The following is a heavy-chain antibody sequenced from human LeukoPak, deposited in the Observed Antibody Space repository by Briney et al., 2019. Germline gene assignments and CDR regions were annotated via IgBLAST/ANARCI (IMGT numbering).Heavy chain of an antibody. CDR2: IYYSGST. D-gene: IGHD3-10*01. CDR3: ARDRPGGSSFDY. CDR1: GGSISSYY. V-gene: IGHV4-59*01. J-gene: IGHJ4*02. Sequence: SETLSLTCTVSGGSISSYYWSWIRQPPGKGLEWIGYIYYSGSTNYSPSLKCRVTISVDTSENQFSLKLSSVTAADTAVYYCARDRPGGSSFDYWGQGTLVTVSS.